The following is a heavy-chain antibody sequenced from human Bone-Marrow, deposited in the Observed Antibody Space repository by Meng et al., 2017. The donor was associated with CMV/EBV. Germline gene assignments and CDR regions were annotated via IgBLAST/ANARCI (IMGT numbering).Heavy chain of an antibody. D-gene: IGHD5-12*01. V-gene: IGHV3-73*01. CDR3: TRHTSEFGYSDYGPEGY. CDR1: GVTFTGSD. CDR2: IRTKHNNYAT. Sequence: GGSLRLSCAASGVTFTGSDVHWVRQASGKGLEWVGRIRTKHNNYATTYGASVKGRFSMSRDDSKNTAYLQMNSLKTEDTAVYYCTRHTSEFGYSDYGPEGYGGQGTLVTVSS. J-gene: IGHJ4*02.